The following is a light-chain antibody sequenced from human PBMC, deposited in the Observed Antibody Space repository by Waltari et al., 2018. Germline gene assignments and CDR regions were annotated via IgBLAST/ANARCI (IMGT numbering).Light chain of an antibody. Sequence: IQLTQSPSSLSASVGDRGTSTCRASQCISDFLAWYQQKPGEAPKPLSYVAATLQSGVPSRFSGSGSGTDFTLTITSLQPEDFATYYCQLLNSSQWTFGQGTKVEIK. CDR3: QLLNSSQWT. J-gene: IGKJ1*01. CDR1: QCISDF. CDR2: VAA. V-gene: IGKV1-9*01.